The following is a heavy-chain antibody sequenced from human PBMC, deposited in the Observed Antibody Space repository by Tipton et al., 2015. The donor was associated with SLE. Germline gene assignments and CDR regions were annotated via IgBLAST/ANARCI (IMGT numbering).Heavy chain of an antibody. CDR2: IYYSGST. V-gene: IGHV4-31*03. D-gene: IGHD6-19*01. J-gene: IGHJ4*02. CDR3: ARGDSSQEFDY. Sequence: TLSLTCTVSGDSISSGDYYWSWIRQHPGKGLEWLGYIYYSGSTYYNPSLKSRVTISVDTSKNQFSLKLSSVTAADTAVYYCARGDSSQEFDYWGQGTLVTVSS. CDR1: GDSISSGDYY.